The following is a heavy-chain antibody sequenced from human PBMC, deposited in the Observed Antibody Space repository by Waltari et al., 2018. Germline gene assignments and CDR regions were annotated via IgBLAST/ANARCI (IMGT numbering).Heavy chain of an antibody. D-gene: IGHD6-13*01. CDR2: IRNKVDSYTT. V-gene: IGHV3-72*01. J-gene: IGHJ4*02. CDR3: ATWDASGSFYDY. CDR1: GFMFSDPY. Sequence: EVQLVESGGGLVQPGGSLRLSCAASGFMFSDPYMDWVRQAPGKGLEWVGRIRNKVDSYTTEYAASVKGRVTISRDDSRNSVYLQMNSLKGDDTALYYCATWDASGSFYDYWGQGTLVTVSS.